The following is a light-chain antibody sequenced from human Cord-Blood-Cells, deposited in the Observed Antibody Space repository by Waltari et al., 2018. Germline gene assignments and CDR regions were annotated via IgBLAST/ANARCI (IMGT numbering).Light chain of an antibody. CDR3: QQFNSYPLT. CDR2: DAS. Sequence: AIQLTQSPSSLSASVGDRVTITSRASQGISRALAWYQQKPGKAPMLLSYDASSLASGAPPRFTGSGSETEFTLNSSCHQPEDFSTYYCQQFNSYPLTFGGGTKVEIK. J-gene: IGKJ4*01. V-gene: IGKV1-13*02. CDR1: QGISRA.